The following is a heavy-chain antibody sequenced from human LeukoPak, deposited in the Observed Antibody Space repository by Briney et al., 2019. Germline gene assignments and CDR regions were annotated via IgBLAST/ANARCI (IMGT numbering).Heavy chain of an antibody. J-gene: IGHJ5*02. CDR3: ACRGSYLGPQWFDP. D-gene: IGHD3-16*02. CDR2: INHSGST. V-gene: IGHV4-34*01. Sequence: PSETLSLTCTVSGGSISSYYWSWIRQPPGKGLEWIGEINHSGSTNYNPSLKSRVTISVDTSKNQFSLKLSSVTAADTAVYYCACRGSYLGPQWFDPWGQGTLVTVSS. CDR1: GGSISSYY.